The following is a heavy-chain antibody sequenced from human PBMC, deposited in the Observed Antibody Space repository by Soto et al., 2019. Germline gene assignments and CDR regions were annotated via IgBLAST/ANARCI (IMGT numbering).Heavy chain of an antibody. V-gene: IGHV4-59*01. CDR1: GGSISSYY. D-gene: IGHD6-13*01. J-gene: IGHJ5*02. Sequence: SETLSLTCTVSGGSISSYYWSWIRQPPGKGLEWIGYIYYSGSTNYNPSLKSRVTISVDTSKNQFSLKLSSVTAADTAVHYCARVNIAAVNTRWFDPWGQGTLVTVSS. CDR2: IYYSGST. CDR3: ARVNIAAVNTRWFDP.